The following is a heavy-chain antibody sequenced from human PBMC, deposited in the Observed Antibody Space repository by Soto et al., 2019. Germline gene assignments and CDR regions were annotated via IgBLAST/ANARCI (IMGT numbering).Heavy chain of an antibody. D-gene: IGHD3-10*01. V-gene: IGHV4-59*01. CDR1: GGSITSYY. CDR2: IYSSGST. J-gene: IGHJ4*02. Sequence: QVQLQESGPGLVKPSETLSLTCTVSGGSITSYYWTWIRQPPGKGLEWIGYIYSSGSTNYTPSLKSRVTISVDTSRIQFSLKLNSVTAADTAVYYCARDGSGRPATYWGQGTLVTVSS. CDR3: ARDGSGRPATY.